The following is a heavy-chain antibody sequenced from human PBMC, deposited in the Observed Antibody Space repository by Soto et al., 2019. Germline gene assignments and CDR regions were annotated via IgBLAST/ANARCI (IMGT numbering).Heavy chain of an antibody. Sequence: NPSETLSLTCAVYGGSFSGYYWSWIRQPPGKGLEWIGEINHSGSTNYNPSLKSRVTISVDTSKNQFSLKLSSVTAADTAVYYCARLVRGVIPYYYGMDVWGQGTTVTVSS. CDR3: ARLVRGVIPYYYGMDV. CDR1: GGSFSGYY. V-gene: IGHV4-34*01. CDR2: INHSGST. D-gene: IGHD3-10*01. J-gene: IGHJ6*02.